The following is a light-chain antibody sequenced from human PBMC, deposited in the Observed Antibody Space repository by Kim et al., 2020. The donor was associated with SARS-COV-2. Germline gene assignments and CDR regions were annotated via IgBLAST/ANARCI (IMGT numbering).Light chain of an antibody. V-gene: IGKV3-11*01. J-gene: IGKJ4*01. CDR2: DAS. Sequence: LSPGERATLSCRASQSVSGYLAWYQQKHGQAPRLLIYDASNRATGIPARFSGSGSGTDFTLTISSLEPEDFAVYYCQQRASWPLTFGGGTKVEIK. CDR3: QQRASWPLT. CDR1: QSVSGY.